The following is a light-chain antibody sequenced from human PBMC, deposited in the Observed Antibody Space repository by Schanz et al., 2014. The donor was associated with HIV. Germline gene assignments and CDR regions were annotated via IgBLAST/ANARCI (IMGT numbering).Light chain of an antibody. CDR3: QQRTSWPLT. Sequence: EIVLTQSPGTLSLSPGERGTLSCRASQSVKSNFIGWYQQKPGQAPRLLIFGASSRATGIPDRFSGSGSGTEFTLTISSLQSEDFAVYYCQQRTSWPLTFGGGTRVEIK. CDR1: QSVKSNF. V-gene: IGKV3D-20*02. J-gene: IGKJ4*01. CDR2: GAS.